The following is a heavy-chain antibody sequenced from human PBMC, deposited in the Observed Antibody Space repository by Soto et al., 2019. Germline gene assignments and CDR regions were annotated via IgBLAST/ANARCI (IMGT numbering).Heavy chain of an antibody. CDR1: GLTCGGYD. CDR3: ANARRSLGFDI. D-gene: IGHD6-6*01. CDR2: IGTAGDT. Sequence: GGPMRLCCAASGLTCGGYDRRWVRQATGKGLEWVSAIGTAGDTYYPGSVKGRFTISRENAKNSLYLQMNSLRAEDTAVYYCANARRSLGFDIWGERTMGT. V-gene: IGHV3-13*01. J-gene: IGHJ3*02.